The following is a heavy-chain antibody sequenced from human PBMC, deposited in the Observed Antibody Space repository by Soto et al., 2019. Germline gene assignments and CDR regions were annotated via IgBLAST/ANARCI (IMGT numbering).Heavy chain of an antibody. CDR2: ISSSSSYI. CDR1: GFTFSSYS. J-gene: IGHJ5*02. Sequence: GGSLRLSCAASGFTFSSYSMNWVRQAPGKGLEWVSSISSSSSYIYYADSVKGRFTISRDNAKNSLYLQMNSLRAEDTAVYYCARVSLQNWFDPWGQGTLVTAPQ. V-gene: IGHV3-21*01. CDR3: ARVSLQNWFDP.